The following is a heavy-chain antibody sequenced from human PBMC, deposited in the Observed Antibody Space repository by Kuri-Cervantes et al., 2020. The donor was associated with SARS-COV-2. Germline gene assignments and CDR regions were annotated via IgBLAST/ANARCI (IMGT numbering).Heavy chain of an antibody. CDR2: ISSSGSTI. V-gene: IGHV3-48*03. J-gene: IGHJ4*02. D-gene: IGHD3-22*01. Sequence: GGSLRLSCAASGFTFSSYEMNWVRQAPGKGLEWVSYISSSGSTIYYADSVKGRFTISRDNAKNSLYLQMNSLRAEDTAVYFCAKPLTNYHDTSGPDYWGQGTLVTVSS. CDR3: AKPLTNYHDTSGPDY. CDR1: GFTFSSYE.